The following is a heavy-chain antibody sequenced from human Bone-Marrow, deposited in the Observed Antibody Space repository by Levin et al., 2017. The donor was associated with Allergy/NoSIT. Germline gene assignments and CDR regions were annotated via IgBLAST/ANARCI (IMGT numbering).Heavy chain of an antibody. CDR2: ISWNSGSI. D-gene: IGHD2-8*01. J-gene: IGHJ4*02. CDR3: AKPLRGCMLCFDY. CDR1: GFTFDDYA. V-gene: IGHV3-9*01. Sequence: SCAASGFTFDDYAMHWVRQAPGKGLEWVSGISWNSGSIGYADSVKGRFTISRDNAKNSLYLQMNSLRAEDTALYYCAKPLRGCMLCFDYWGQGTLVTVSS.